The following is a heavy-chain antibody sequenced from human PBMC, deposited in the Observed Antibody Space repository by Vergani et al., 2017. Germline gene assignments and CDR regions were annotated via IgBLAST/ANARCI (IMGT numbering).Heavy chain of an antibody. V-gene: IGHV1-2*02. Sequence: QVQLVQSGAEVKKPGASVKVSCKASGYTFTGYYMHWVRQAPGQGLEWMGWINPNSGGTNYAQKFKGRVTMTRDTSISTAYMELSRLRSDDTAVYYWARVGGRYGSGSYSGVYWGQGTLVTVSS. D-gene: IGHD3-10*01. CDR3: ARVGGRYGSGSYSGVY. J-gene: IGHJ4*02. CDR1: GYTFTGYY. CDR2: INPNSGGT.